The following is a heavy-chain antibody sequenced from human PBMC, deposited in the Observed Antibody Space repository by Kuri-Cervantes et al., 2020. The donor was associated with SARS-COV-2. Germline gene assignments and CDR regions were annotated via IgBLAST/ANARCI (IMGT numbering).Heavy chain of an antibody. V-gene: IGHV3-30-3*01. CDR2: VTNNGTSK. CDR1: GFNYLTYV. J-gene: IGHJ4*02. CDR3: TREAYDYSRGFDS. D-gene: IGHD4-11*01. Sequence: GESLKISCTASGFNYLTYVIHWVRQAPGTGLEWVAVVTNNGTSKSYADSVKGRFTISRDNSRNIVYLQMSSLRPEDTALYYCTREAYDYSRGFDSWGQGTLVTVSS.